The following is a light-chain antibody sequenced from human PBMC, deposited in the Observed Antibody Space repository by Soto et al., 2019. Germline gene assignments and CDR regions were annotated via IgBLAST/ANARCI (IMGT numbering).Light chain of an antibody. CDR3: QSYDSSLRAYV. J-gene: IGLJ1*01. CDR2: DVA. V-gene: IGLV2-14*03. Sequence: QSVLTQPASVSASPGQSITISCTGTSSDVGGSNFVSWYQQHPGKPPKLIIYDVATRPSGVSNRFSGSKSGSTASLIISRLQTEDEADYYCQSYDSSLRAYVFGTGTKVTVL. CDR1: SSDVGGSNF.